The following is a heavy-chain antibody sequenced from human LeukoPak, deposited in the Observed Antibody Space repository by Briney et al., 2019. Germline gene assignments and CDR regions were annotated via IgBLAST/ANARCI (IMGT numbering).Heavy chain of an antibody. Sequence: GGSLRLSRAASGFTFSSYAMSWVRQAPGKGPEWVSAISGSGGSTYYADSVKGRFTISRDNSKNTLYLQMNSLRAEDTAVYYCAKGSCSSTSCRIDYWGQGTLVTVSS. J-gene: IGHJ4*02. V-gene: IGHV3-23*01. CDR3: AKGSCSSTSCRIDY. CDR1: GFTFSSYA. CDR2: ISGSGGST. D-gene: IGHD2-2*01.